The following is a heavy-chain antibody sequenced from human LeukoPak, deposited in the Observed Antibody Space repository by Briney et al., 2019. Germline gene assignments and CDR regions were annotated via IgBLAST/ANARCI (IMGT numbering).Heavy chain of an antibody. D-gene: IGHD6-13*01. CDR3: TRGVSPYYYMDV. J-gene: IGHJ6*03. V-gene: IGHV3-49*04. CDR2: IRSKAYGGTT. Sequence: GGSLRLSCTASGFTFGDYAMSWVRQAPGKGLEWVGFIRSKAYGGTTEYAASVKGRFTISRDDSKSIAYLQMNSLKTEDTAVYYCTRGVSPYYYMDVWGKGTTVTVSS. CDR1: GFTFGDYA.